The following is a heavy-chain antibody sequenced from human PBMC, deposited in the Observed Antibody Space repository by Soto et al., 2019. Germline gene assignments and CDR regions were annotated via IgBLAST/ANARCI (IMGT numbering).Heavy chain of an antibody. CDR2: IYSSENT. Sequence: LSETLSLTCTFSGCSVISNSYCWGWIRESPGKGLEWIGTIYSSENTYYKPSLLSRVTLSVDTSTNELSLRLSSVPAADPAVYYCARLNGYCVSTKCHSYFGKDVWCRGTSVT. J-gene: IGHJ6*02. CDR3: ARLNGYCVSTKCHSYFGKDV. V-gene: IGHV4-39*01. D-gene: IGHD2-2*03. CDR1: GCSVISNSYC.